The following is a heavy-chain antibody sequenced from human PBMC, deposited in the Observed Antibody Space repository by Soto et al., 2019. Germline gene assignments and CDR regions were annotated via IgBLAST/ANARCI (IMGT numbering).Heavy chain of an antibody. D-gene: IGHD2-15*01. Sequence: SVKVSCKASGGTFSSYTISWVRQAPGQGLEWMGRIIPILGIANYAQKFQGRVTITADKSTSTAYMELSSLRSEDTAVYYCATDADIVVVVAATGLDDAFDIWGQGTMVTVSS. V-gene: IGHV1-69*04. J-gene: IGHJ3*02. CDR3: ATDADIVVVVAATGLDDAFDI. CDR1: GGTFSSYT. CDR2: IIPILGIA.